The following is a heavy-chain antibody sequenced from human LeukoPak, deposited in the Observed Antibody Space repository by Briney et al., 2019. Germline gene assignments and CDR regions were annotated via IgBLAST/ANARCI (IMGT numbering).Heavy chain of an antibody. CDR2: IKSKNDGGTT. Sequence: GGSLRLSCVASGITFNTAWMTWARQTPGKGLEWVGRIKSKNDGGTTEYAASVKGRFTISRDDSKNTVYLQMNSLKIEDTALYFCATDIYQWGQGTLVTVSS. V-gene: IGHV3-15*01. CDR3: ATDIYQ. CDR1: GITFNTAW. D-gene: IGHD2-2*01. J-gene: IGHJ4*02.